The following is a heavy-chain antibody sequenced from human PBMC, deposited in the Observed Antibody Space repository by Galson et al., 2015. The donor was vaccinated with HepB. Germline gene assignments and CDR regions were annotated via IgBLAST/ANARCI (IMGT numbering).Heavy chain of an antibody. CDR2: ISGSGGST. V-gene: IGHV3-23*01. CDR1: GFTFSSYA. Sequence: SLRLSCAASGFTFSSYAMSWVRQAPGKGLEWVSAISGSGGSTYYADSVKGRFTISRDNSKNTLYLQMNSLRAEDTAVYYCAKHPWGTMIVVVANYWYFDLWGRGTLVTVSS. CDR3: AKHPWGTMIVVVANYWYFDL. J-gene: IGHJ2*01. D-gene: IGHD3-22*01.